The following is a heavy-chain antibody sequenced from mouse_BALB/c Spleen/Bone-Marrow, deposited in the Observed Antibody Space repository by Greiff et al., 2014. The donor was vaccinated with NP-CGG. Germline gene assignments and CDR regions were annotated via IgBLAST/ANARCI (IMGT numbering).Heavy chain of an antibody. CDR3: VRYYRYNESFYYAMDS. Sequence: LVESGPELVKPGASVKMSCKASGYTFTSYLIHWVKQKPGQGLEWIGYVNPYIDVSKYSENFKGKATLTSDKSSSTAYMDPSSMTSRGSAVDYCVRYYRYNESFYYAMDSWGQGTSVTVSA. J-gene: IGHJ4*01. D-gene: IGHD2-14*01. CDR1: GYTFTSYL. V-gene: IGHV1-14*01. CDR2: VNPYIDVS.